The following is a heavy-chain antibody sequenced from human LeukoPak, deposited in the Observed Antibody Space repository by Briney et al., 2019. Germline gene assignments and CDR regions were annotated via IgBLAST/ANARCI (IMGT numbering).Heavy chain of an antibody. V-gene: IGHV1-8*01. Sequence: ASVKVSCKASGYTFTSYDINWVRQATGQGLEWMGWMNPNSGNTGYAQKFQGRVTMTRNTSISTAYMEPSSLRSEDTAVYYCARACRWLHSFDIWGQGTMVTVSS. D-gene: IGHD5-24*01. CDR1: GYTFTSYD. CDR2: MNPNSGNT. J-gene: IGHJ3*02. CDR3: ARACRWLHSFDI.